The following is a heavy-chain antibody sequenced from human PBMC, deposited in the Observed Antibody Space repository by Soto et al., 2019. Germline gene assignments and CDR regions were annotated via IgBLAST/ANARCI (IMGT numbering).Heavy chain of an antibody. CDR2: ISSSSSTI. D-gene: IGHD1-1*01. CDR3: ARETDWNYFDY. Sequence: GVSLRLSCAASGFTFSSYSMNWVRQAPGKGLEWVSYISSSSSTIHYADSVKGRFTISRDNAKNSLYLQMNSLRAEDTAVYYCARETDWNYFDYWGQGTLVTVSS. CDR1: GFTFSSYS. V-gene: IGHV3-48*01. J-gene: IGHJ4*02.